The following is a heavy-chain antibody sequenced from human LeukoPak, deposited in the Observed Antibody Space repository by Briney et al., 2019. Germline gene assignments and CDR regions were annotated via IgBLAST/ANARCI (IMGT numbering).Heavy chain of an antibody. D-gene: IGHD3-10*01. V-gene: IGHV4-34*01. Sequence: SETLSLTCGVYGGSLSDYYWGWIRQPPGKGLEWIGEINHSGSTNYNPSLKSRVTISVDTSKNQFSLKLSSVTAADTAVYYCARGLWKTYYGSGRGYYFDYWGQGTLVTVSS. CDR1: GGSLSDYY. CDR3: ARGLWKTYYGSGRGYYFDY. CDR2: INHSGST. J-gene: IGHJ4*02.